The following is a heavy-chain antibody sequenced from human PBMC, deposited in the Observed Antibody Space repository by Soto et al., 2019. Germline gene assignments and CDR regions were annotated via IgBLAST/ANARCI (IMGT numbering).Heavy chain of an antibody. CDR1: GGSISSSSYY. CDR3: ARNERDYDYVWGSYRFDY. J-gene: IGHJ4*02. D-gene: IGHD3-16*02. V-gene: IGHV4-39*01. Sequence: PSETLSLTCTVSGGSISSSSYYWGWIRQPPGKGLEWIGSIYYSGSTYYNPSLKSRVTISVDTSKNQFSLKLSSVTAADTAVYYCARNERDYDYVWGSYRFDYWGQGTLVTVSS. CDR2: IYYSGST.